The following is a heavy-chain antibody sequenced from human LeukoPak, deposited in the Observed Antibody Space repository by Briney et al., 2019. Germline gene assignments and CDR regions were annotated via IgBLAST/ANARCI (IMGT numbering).Heavy chain of an antibody. CDR3: ARDSSSYAFDI. Sequence: SETLSLTCTVSGGSISSYYWSWIRQPPGKGLEWIGYIYYSGSTNYNPSLKSRVTISVDTSKNQFSLKLSSVTAADTAVYYCARDSSSYAFDIWAKGQWSPSLQ. J-gene: IGHJ3*02. CDR1: GGSISSYY. V-gene: IGHV4-59*01. CDR2: IYYSGST.